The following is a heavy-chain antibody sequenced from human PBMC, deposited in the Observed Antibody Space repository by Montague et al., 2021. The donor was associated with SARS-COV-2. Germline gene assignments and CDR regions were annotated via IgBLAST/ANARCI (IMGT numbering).Heavy chain of an antibody. J-gene: IGHJ3*02. CDR1: GFTFSSYG. Sequence: SLRLSCAASGFTFSSYGMHWVRQAPGKGLEWVAVIWYDGSNKYYADSVKGRFTISGDNSKNTLYLQMNSLRAEDTAVYYCARDPHDFWSGYYKGNDAFDIWGQGTMVTVSS. CDR2: IWYDGSNK. D-gene: IGHD3-3*01. CDR3: ARDPHDFWSGYYKGNDAFDI. V-gene: IGHV3-33*01.